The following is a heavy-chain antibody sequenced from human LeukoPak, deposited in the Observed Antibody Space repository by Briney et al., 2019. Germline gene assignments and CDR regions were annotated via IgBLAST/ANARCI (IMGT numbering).Heavy chain of an antibody. J-gene: IGHJ5*02. Sequence: SETLSLTCNVSGGSISSFYWTWIRQPPGKGLEWIGYIYFTGYTNYNPSLKSRVTISVDTSKNQFSLTLRSVTAADTAVYYCARGVVEGYWFAPWGQGPLVTVSP. CDR2: IYFTGYT. D-gene: IGHD3-3*01. CDR3: ARGVVEGYWFAP. CDR1: GGSISSFY. V-gene: IGHV4-59*01.